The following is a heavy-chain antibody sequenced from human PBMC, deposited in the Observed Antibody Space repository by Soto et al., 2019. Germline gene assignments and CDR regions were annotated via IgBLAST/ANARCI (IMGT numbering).Heavy chain of an antibody. J-gene: IGHJ6*02. CDR1: GFTFSSYA. CDR3: ARDRRYDFWSGTKWGVGNYYYGMDV. D-gene: IGHD3-3*01. CDR2: ISYDGSNK. Sequence: PGGSLRLSCAASGFTFSSYAMHWVRQAPGKGLEWVAVISYDGSNKYYADSVKGRFTISRDNSKNTLYLQMNSLRAEDTAVYYCARDRRYDFWSGTKWGVGNYYYGMDVWGQGTTVTVS. V-gene: IGHV3-30-3*01.